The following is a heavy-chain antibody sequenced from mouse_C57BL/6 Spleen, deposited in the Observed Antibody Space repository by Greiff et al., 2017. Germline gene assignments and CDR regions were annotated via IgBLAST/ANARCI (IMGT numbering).Heavy chain of an antibody. Sequence: QVQLKESGPGILQSSQTLSLTCSFSGFSLSTSGMGVSWIRQPSGKGLEWLAHIYWDDDKRYNPSLKSRLTISKDTSRNQVFLKITSVDTADTATYYCARRRDYYGTEEYAMDYWGQGTSVTVSS. D-gene: IGHD1-1*01. CDR1: GFSLSTSGMG. CDR2: IYWDDDK. J-gene: IGHJ4*01. CDR3: ARRRDYYGTEEYAMDY. V-gene: IGHV8-12*01.